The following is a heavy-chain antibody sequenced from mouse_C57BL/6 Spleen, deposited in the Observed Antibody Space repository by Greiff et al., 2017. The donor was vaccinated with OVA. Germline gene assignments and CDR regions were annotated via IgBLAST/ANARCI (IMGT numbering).Heavy chain of an antibody. V-gene: IGHV5-6*01. CDR3: ARHGSSYGDYAMDY. J-gene: IGHJ4*01. CDR2: ISSGGSYT. Sequence: EVQLVESGGDLVKPGGSLKLSCAASGFTFSSYGMSWVRQTPDKRLEWVATISSGGSYTYSPDSVKGRFTISRDNAKNTLYLQMSSLKSEDTAMYYCARHGSSYGDYAMDYWGQGTSVTVSS. CDR1: GFTFSSYG. D-gene: IGHD1-1*01.